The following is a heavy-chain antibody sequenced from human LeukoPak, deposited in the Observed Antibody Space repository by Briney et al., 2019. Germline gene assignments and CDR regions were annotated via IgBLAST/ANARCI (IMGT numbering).Heavy chain of an antibody. CDR3: ARPKYTTSSFDHHYGLDV. V-gene: IGHV1-3*01. CDR1: GYGFTTYT. D-gene: IGHD2-2*02. Sequence: GASVKVSCKASGYGFTTYTMHWVRQAPGQRLEWMGWVNGGNGNTEYSEKFQGRLTIGRDTSASTAYMELSSLKSEDTAVYYCARPKYTTSSFDHHYGLDVWGQGTRVIVSS. CDR2: VNGGNGNT. J-gene: IGHJ6*02.